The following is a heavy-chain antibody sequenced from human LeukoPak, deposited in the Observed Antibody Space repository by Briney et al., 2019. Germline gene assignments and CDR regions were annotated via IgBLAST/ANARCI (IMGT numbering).Heavy chain of an antibody. V-gene: IGHV1-18*01. CDR3: ARSLTSSGSYSDGGDY. CDR2: ISAYNGNR. CDR1: GGTFSSYT. J-gene: IGHJ4*02. D-gene: IGHD1-26*01. Sequence: GASVKLSCKASGGTFSSYTLSWVRQAPGQGLEWMGWISAYNGNRNYAQKVKGRVTITTDNSTSTAYVQLGSLRADDTAVYYCARSLTSSGSYSDGGDYWPQGTLVTVS.